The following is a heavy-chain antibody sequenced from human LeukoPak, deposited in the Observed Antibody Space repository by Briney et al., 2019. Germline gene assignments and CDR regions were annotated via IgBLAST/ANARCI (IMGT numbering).Heavy chain of an antibody. V-gene: IGHV3-30*02. CDR2: IRYDGSNK. Sequence: GGSLRLSCAASGFTFGSYGMHWVRQAPGKGLEWVAFIRYDGSNKYYADSVKGRFTISRDNSKNTLYLQMNSLRAEDTAVYYCAKTPYCSGGSCYLGYFDYWGQGTLVTVSS. CDR3: AKTPYCSGGSCYLGYFDY. J-gene: IGHJ4*02. CDR1: GFTFGSYG. D-gene: IGHD2-15*01.